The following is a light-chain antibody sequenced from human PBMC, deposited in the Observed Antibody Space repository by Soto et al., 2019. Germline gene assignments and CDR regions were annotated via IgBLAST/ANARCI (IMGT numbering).Light chain of an antibody. V-gene: IGKV3-15*01. J-gene: IGKJ4*01. CDR1: QSVGNN. CDR3: QQYGDWPLT. CDR2: ATS. Sequence: EIVLTQSPATLSVSPGERATLSCRASQSVGNNFAWYQQKPGQAPRLLIFATSTRATGVPARFSGSGSGTEFTLTISSLQSEDFAVYYCQQYGDWPLTFGGGAKFEIE.